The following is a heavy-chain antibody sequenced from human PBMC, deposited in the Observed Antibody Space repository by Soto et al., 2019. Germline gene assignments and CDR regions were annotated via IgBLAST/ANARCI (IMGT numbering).Heavy chain of an antibody. CDR3: ANPEVDIVVVVAATPGY. CDR1: GFTFSSYA. CDR2: ISGSGGST. D-gene: IGHD2-15*01. V-gene: IGHV3-23*01. Sequence: EVQLLESGGGLVQPGGSLRLSCAASGFTFSSYAMSWVRQAPGKGLEWVSAISGSGGSTYYADSVKGRFTISRDNSKNTLYLQMHCLRAEDPAVYYCANPEVDIVVVVAATPGYWGQGTLVPVSS. J-gene: IGHJ4*02.